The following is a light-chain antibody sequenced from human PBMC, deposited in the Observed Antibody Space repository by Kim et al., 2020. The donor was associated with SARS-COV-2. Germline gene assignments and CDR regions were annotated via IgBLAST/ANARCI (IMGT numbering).Light chain of an antibody. J-gene: IGLJ2*01. V-gene: IGLV3-19*01. CDR3: NSRDSSGNHLVV. CDR1: SLRSYY. CDR2: GKN. Sequence: SSELTQDPAVSVALGQTVRITCQGDSLRSYYASWYQQKPGQAPVLVIYGKNNRPPGIPDRFSGSSSGNTASLTITGAQAEDEADNYCNSRDSSGNHLVVF.